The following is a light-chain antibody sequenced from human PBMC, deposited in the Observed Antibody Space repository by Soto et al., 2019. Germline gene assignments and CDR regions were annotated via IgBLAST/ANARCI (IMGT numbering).Light chain of an antibody. CDR1: QNVASN. J-gene: IGKJ1*01. CDR2: AAS. CDR3: QQFDHWPGT. Sequence: EIVMTQSPATLSVSPGGWATLSCRASQNVASNLAWYQQKPGQAPRLLLYAASNRATGIPARFSGSGSGTEFTLTISSLQSEDFALYYCQQFDHWPGTFGQGTKVEIK. V-gene: IGKV3-15*01.